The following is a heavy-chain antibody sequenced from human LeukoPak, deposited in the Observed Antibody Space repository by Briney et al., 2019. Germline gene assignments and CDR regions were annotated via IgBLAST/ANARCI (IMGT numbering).Heavy chain of an antibody. CDR1: GFTFSSYA. V-gene: IGHV3-23*01. CDR2: ISGSGGST. J-gene: IGHJ2*01. CDR3: AKDRTVGASYWYFDL. Sequence: GGSLRLSCAASGFTFSSYAMSWVRQAPGKGLEWVSAISGSGGSTYYADSVRGRFTISRDNSKNTLYLQMNSLRAEDTAVYCCAKDRTVGASYWYFDLWGRGTLVTVSS. D-gene: IGHD1-26*01.